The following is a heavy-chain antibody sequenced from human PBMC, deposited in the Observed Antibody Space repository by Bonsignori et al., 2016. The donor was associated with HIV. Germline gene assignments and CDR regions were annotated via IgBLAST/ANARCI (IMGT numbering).Heavy chain of an antibody. Sequence: GESLKISCAASGFTFSSYAMSWVRQAPGKGLEWVSAISGSGGSTYYADSVKGRFTISRDNSKNTLYLQMNSLRAEDTAVYYCAKGWLGVFDYWGQGTLVTVSS. V-gene: IGHV3-23*01. D-gene: IGHD3-10*01. CDR3: AKGWLGVFDY. CDR2: ISGSGGST. CDR1: GFTFSSYA. J-gene: IGHJ4*02.